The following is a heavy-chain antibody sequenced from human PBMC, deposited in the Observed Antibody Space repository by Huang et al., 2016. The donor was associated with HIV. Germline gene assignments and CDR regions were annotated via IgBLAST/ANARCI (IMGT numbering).Heavy chain of an antibody. CDR2: INPSGAST. CDR3: ARALLLFGLGSPLDF. Sequence: QVQLVQSGAEVKKPGASVKISCKASGYTFTTYHMHWVRQAPGQGLECMGMINPSGASTRYAQTFQGRVTMTSDTSTSTVYMELSSLTPEDTAVYYCARALLLFGLGSPLDFWGQGSLVTVSS. J-gene: IGHJ4*02. D-gene: IGHD3-10*01. V-gene: IGHV1-46*01. CDR1: GYTFTTYH.